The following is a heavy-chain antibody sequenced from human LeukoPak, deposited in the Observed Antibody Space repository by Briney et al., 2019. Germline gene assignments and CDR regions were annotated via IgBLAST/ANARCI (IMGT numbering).Heavy chain of an antibody. D-gene: IGHD1-26*01. CDR2: IRYDGNNK. Sequence: PEGSLRLSCAASGFNFSSYGMHWVRQAPGKGLEWVAFIRYDGNNKYYADSVKGRFTISRDNSKNTLYVQMNSLRAEDTAVYYCAKDRGWELKLFDYWGQGTLVTVSS. CDR1: GFNFSSYG. CDR3: AKDRGWELKLFDY. J-gene: IGHJ4*02. V-gene: IGHV3-30*02.